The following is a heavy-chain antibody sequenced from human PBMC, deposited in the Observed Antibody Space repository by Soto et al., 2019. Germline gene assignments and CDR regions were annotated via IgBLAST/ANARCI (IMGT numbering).Heavy chain of an antibody. V-gene: IGHV3-23*01. CDR3: AKQLGYCSSGRCYFDS. CDR2: VNSGGRIT. Sequence: PGGSLRLSCAASGFSFGDSAMSWVRQLPERGLEWLAAVNSGGRITFYADSVKGRFTISRDNSQNTLNLQMKSLRVDDTAIYYCAKQLGYCSSGRCYFDSWGQGTQVTVSS. CDR1: GFSFGDSA. J-gene: IGHJ4*02. D-gene: IGHD2-15*01.